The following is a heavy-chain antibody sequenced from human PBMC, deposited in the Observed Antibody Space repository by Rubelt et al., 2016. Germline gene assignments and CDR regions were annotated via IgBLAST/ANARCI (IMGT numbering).Heavy chain of an antibody. CDR3: ASGGNFDY. V-gene: IGHV4-30-4*07. D-gene: IGHD4-23*01. J-gene: IGHJ4*02. CDR2: IYSSGST. Sequence: QVQLQESGPGLVKPSQTLSLTCAVSGGSISSGGHSWSWIRQPPGKGLEWIGYIYSSGSTNYNPSLKSRVTISVDTSKNQFSLKLSAVSAADTAVYYCASGGNFDYWGQGTLVTVSS. CDR1: GGSISSGGHS.